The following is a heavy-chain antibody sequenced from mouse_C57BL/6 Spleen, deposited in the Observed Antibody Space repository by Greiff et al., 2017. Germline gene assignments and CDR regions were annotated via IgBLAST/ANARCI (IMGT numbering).Heavy chain of an antibody. J-gene: IGHJ2*01. D-gene: IGHD1-3*01. CDR1: GYSITSGYY. CDR2: ISYDGSN. V-gene: IGHV3-6*01. CDR3: ARGATNDY. Sequence: EVKLLESGPGLVKPSQSLSLTCSVTGYSITSGYYWNWIRQFPGNKLEWMGYISYDGSNNYNPSLKNRISITRDTSKNQFFLKLNSVTTEDTATYYCARGATNDYWGQGTTLTVSS.